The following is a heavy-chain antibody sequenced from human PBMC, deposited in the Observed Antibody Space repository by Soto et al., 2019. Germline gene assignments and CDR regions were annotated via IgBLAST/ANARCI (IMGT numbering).Heavy chain of an antibody. CDR1: GFIFSNYW. CDR3: VRDLAYFKSNKCDRYGVDV. CDR2: INSDGSST. D-gene: IGHD2-8*01. Sequence: GGSVRLSCAASGFIFSNYWMHWVRRAPGKGLVWVSRINSDGSSTSYADSVKGRFTISRDSAKNTLYLQMNSLRAEDAAVYYCVRDLAYFKSNKCDRYGVDVWCQGTTVTVSS. J-gene: IGHJ6*02. V-gene: IGHV3-74*01.